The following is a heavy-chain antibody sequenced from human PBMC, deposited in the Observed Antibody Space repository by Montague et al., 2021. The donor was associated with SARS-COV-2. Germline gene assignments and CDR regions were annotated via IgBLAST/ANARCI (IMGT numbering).Heavy chain of an antibody. Sequence: SETLSLTCTVSGGSISSNYWNWIRQPPGRGLEWIGYIYYSGSTKFNPSLKSRVSMSLDTSKNHFSLRLSAVTAADTARYYCARAQNICFIANCVNYFDLWGLGALVTVSS. CDR2: IYYSGST. CDR3: ARAQNICFIANCVNYFDL. D-gene: IGHD2-15*01. CDR1: GGSISSNY. V-gene: IGHV4-59*01. J-gene: IGHJ4*02.